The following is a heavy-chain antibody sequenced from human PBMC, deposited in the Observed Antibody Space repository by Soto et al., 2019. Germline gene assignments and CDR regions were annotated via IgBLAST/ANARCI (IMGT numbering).Heavy chain of an antibody. CDR3: ATTTLTMKDY. V-gene: IGHV4-39*01. CDR1: AGSIRRSGYY. Sequence: QLQLQESGPGLVKPSETLSLTCTVSAGSIRRSGYYWGWIRQPPGKGLEWIGSIYYSGSTYYNPSLKSRVTMSVDTSKNHFSLKLSSVTAADTAVYYCATTTLTMKDYWGQGILVTVSS. D-gene: IGHD4-17*01. J-gene: IGHJ4*02. CDR2: IYYSGST.